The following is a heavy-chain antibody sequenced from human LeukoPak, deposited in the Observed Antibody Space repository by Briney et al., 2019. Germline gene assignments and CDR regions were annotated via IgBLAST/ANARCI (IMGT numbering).Heavy chain of an antibody. CDR3: AKIRFYYDSSFDYWYFDL. D-gene: IGHD3-22*01. V-gene: IGHV3-23*01. Sequence: PGGSLRLSCAASGFPFSSYAMGWVRQAPREGLEWVSAITASSGGTYYADSVKGRFTISRDNSKNTLYLQINSLRAEDAAIYYCAKIRFYYDSSFDYWYFDLWGRGTLVTVSS. J-gene: IGHJ2*01. CDR2: ITASSGGT. CDR1: GFPFSSYA.